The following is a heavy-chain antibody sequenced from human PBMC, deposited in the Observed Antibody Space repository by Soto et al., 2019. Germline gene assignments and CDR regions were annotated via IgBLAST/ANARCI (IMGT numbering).Heavy chain of an antibody. CDR2: IYYSGST. CDR3: ARESYYYDSSGDPDAFDI. CDR1: GGSISSSSYY. D-gene: IGHD3-22*01. Sequence: SETLSLTCTVSGGSISSSSYYWGWIRQPPGKGLEWIGSIYYSGSTYYNPSLKSRVTISVDTSKNQFSLKLSSVTAADTAVDYCARESYYYDSSGDPDAFDIWGQGTMVTVSS. V-gene: IGHV4-39*07. J-gene: IGHJ3*02.